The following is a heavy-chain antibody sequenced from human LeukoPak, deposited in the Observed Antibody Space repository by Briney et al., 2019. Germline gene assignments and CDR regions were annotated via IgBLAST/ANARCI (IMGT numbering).Heavy chain of an antibody. CDR1: GFTFSSYA. CDR2: ISYDGSNK. CDR3: ARIPRGYYGMDV. J-gene: IGHJ6*02. V-gene: IGHV3-30*14. Sequence: PGRSLRLSCAASGFTFSSYAMHWVRQAPGKGLEWVAVISYDGSNKYYADSVKGRFTISRDNSKNTLYLQMNSLRAEDTAVYYCARIPRGYYGMDVWVQGTTVTVSS.